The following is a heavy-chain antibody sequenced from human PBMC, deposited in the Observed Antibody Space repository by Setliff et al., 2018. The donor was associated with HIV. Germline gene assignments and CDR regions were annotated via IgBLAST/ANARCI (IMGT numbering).Heavy chain of an antibody. CDR2: ISTYSGNT. Sequence: ASVKVSCKASGGTFSSYAISWVRQAPGQGLEWMGWISTYSGNTNYAQKLQGRVTMTADTSTYTAYMELTRLRSDDMALYSCARGGDDSGPGTWTFDYWGQGALVTVSS. CDR3: ARGGDDSGPGTWTFDY. CDR1: GGTFSSYA. D-gene: IGHD3-10*01. J-gene: IGHJ4*02. V-gene: IGHV1-18*03.